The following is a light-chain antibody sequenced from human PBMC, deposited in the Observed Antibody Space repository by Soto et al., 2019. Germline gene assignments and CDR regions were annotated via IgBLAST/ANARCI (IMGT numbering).Light chain of an antibody. V-gene: IGLV2-8*01. Sequence: QSVLTQPPSASGSPGQSVTISCTGSSSDVGGYNYVSWYQQHPGKAPKLVLYEVRKGPSGVPDRFSGSKSGNTASLTVSGLQAEDEADYYCSSYTGTNNFGVFGPGTKLTVL. CDR2: EVR. J-gene: IGLJ1*01. CDR1: SSDVGGYNY. CDR3: SSYTGTNNFGV.